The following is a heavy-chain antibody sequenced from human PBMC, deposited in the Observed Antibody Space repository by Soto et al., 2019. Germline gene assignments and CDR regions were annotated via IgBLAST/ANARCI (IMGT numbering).Heavy chain of an antibody. Sequence: APVEVGCTASWGTVGSCAISWVRKDPGQRLEWMGGSIPIFCTANYAQKFQGRVTITADESTSTAYMELSSLRSEDTAVYYCASVLELHYYYGMDVWGQGTTVTVSS. J-gene: IGHJ6*02. CDR2: SIPIFCTA. V-gene: IGHV1-69*13. CDR1: WGTVGSCA. CDR3: ASVLELHYYYGMDV. D-gene: IGHD1-7*01.